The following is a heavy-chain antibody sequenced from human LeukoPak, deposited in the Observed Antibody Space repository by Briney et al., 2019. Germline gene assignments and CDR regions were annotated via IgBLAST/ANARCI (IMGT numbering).Heavy chain of an antibody. D-gene: IGHD3-16*01. V-gene: IGHV1-69*05. CDR1: GGTFSSYA. CDR3: ARGRGAVPRFPDFDY. Sequence: GASVKVSCKASGGTFSSYAISWMRQAPGQGLEWMGGIIPIFGTANYAQKFQGRVTITTDESTSTAYMELSSLRSEDTAVYYCARGRGAVPRFPDFDYWGQGTLVTVSS. CDR2: IIPIFGTA. J-gene: IGHJ4*02.